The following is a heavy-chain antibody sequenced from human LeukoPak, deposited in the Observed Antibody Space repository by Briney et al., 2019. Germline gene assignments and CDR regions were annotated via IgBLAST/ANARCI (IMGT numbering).Heavy chain of an antibody. CDR3: ARADILTGYYPVDP. V-gene: IGHV1-18*01. D-gene: IGHD3-9*01. CDR1: CYTFTSYG. Sequence: GASVKVSCKASCYTFTSYGISWVRQAPGQGREGLGGISAYNGNTNYAQKPQRRVTMTTDTTTSTAYMELGSERSDGTPVYYCARADILTGYYPVDPWGQGTLVTVSS. CDR2: ISAYNGNT. J-gene: IGHJ5*02.